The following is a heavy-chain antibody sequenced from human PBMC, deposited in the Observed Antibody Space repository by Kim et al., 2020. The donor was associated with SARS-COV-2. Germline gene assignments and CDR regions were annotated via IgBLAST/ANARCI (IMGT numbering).Heavy chain of an antibody. D-gene: IGHD6-19*01. CDR3: SKASGWLPRY. Sequence: GGSLRLSCAASGFTFADSVLHWVRQAPGKGLECVALVRGDGGTTDYADAVKGRFTISRDNSKDSLYLQMNSQRTDDTAFYYCSKASGWLPRYWGQGTLVPGSS. J-gene: IGHJ4*02. CDR2: VRGDGGTT. V-gene: IGHV3-43*02. CDR1: GFTFADSV.